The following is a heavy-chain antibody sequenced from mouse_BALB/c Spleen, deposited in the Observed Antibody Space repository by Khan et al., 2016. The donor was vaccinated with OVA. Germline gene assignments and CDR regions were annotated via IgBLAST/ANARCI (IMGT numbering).Heavy chain of an antibody. Sequence: QVRLQQSGAELVKPGASVRLSCKASGYTFTSYYLYWVKQRPGQGLEWIGDINPSNGGTNFNEKFKSKATLTVDKSSSTAYMQHSSLTSEDSAVYYCTRSGYGTFAYWGQGTLVTVSA. V-gene: IGHV1S81*02. CDR3: TRSGYGTFAY. CDR2: INPSNGGT. J-gene: IGHJ3*01. CDR1: GYTFTSYY. D-gene: IGHD2-1*01.